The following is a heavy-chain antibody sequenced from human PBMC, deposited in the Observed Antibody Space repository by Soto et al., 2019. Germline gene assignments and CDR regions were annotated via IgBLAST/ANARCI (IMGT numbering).Heavy chain of an antibody. CDR3: ARLGASGYYGLGV. V-gene: IGHV3-74*03. Sequence: EVQLVESGGGLVLPGGSLRLSCAASGFTFSSYWMHWVRQGPGKGLVWVSRIKTDGSSITYADSVKGRFTISRDNAKNTLYLQMNSLRAEDTAVYYCARLGASGYYGLGVWGQGTTVIVSS. CDR2: IKTDGSSI. D-gene: IGHD1-26*01. CDR1: GFTFSSYW. J-gene: IGHJ6*02.